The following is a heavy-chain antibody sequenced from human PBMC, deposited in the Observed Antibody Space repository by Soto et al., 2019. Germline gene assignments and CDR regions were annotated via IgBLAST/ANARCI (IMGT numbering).Heavy chain of an antibody. CDR1: GFTFSGYA. D-gene: IGHD4-17*01. CDR3: AKNRRRVTTSWNFDY. CDR2: FHGGGNSA. J-gene: IGHJ4*02. V-gene: IGHV3-23*01. Sequence: EVQLLESGGDLVQPGRSLRLSCAASGFTFSGYAMSWVHQAPGKGLEWVSVFHGGGNSAYYADSVKGRFTISRDNAKNTLYLQMRSLRGEDTAVYYCAKNRRRVTTSWNFDYWGQGPLVTVAS.